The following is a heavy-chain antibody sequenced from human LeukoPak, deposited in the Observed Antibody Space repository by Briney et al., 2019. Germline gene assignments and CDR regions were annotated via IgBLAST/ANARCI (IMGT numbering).Heavy chain of an antibody. CDR2: IYYSGST. D-gene: IGHD1-26*01. CDR1: GGSISSYY. V-gene: IGHV4-59*01. Sequence: SETLSLTCTVSGGSISSYYWSWIRQPPGKGLEWIGYIYYSGSTNYNPSLKSRVTISVDTSKNQFSLKLSSVTAADTAVYYCARATRPRGAWFDPWGQGTLVTVSS. J-gene: IGHJ5*02. CDR3: ARATRPRGAWFDP.